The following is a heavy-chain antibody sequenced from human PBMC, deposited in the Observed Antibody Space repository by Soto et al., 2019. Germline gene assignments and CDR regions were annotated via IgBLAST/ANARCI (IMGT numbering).Heavy chain of an antibody. D-gene: IGHD3-10*01. Sequence: ASVKVSCKASGYTFTIYGISWVRQAPGQGLEWMGWISAYNGNTNYAQKAQHRVTMTTDTSTNTGYMELRSLRSDDTAVYYCARASIPEMFRGSSVWLDPWGQGTLVTVSS. V-gene: IGHV1-18*01. J-gene: IGHJ5*02. CDR2: ISAYNGNT. CDR1: GYTFTIYG. CDR3: ARASIPEMFRGSSVWLDP.